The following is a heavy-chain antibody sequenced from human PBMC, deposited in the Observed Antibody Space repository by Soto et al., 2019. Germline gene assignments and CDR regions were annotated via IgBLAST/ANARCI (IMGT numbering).Heavy chain of an antibody. CDR3: ARDGRFLEWLPHTNYGMDV. CDR2: INPNSGGT. D-gene: IGHD3-3*01. J-gene: IGHJ6*02. Sequence: ASVKVSCKASGYTFTGYYMHCVRQAPGQGLEWMGWINPNSGGTNYAQKFQGWVTMTRDTSISTAYMEPSRLRSDDTAVYYCARDGRFLEWLPHTNYGMDVWGQGTTVTVSS. V-gene: IGHV1-2*04. CDR1: GYTFTGYY.